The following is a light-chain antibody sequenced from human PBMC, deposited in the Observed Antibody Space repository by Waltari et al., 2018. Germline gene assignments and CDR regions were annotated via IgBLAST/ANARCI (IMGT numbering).Light chain of an antibody. V-gene: IGKV4-1*01. Sequence: DIVMTQSPDSLAVSLGERATINCKSSQSVLFSSNNENYLAWDQPKPGQTPKLLIYWASTRESGVPDRFSGSGSGTDFTLTISSLQAEDVAVYYCQQYYSIPRSFGQGTKLEIK. CDR1: QSVLFSSNNENY. CDR2: WAS. CDR3: QQYYSIPRS. J-gene: IGKJ2*03.